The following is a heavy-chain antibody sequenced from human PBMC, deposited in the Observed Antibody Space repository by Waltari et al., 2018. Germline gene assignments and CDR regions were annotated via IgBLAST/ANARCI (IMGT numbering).Heavy chain of an antibody. CDR2: ISGRGAST. V-gene: IGHV3-23*01. Sequence: EVQLLESGGGLVQPGGSLRLSCAASGFTFSSYAMNWVRQAPGKGLEWVSVISGRGASTYYADSVKGRFAISRDNSKNTLFLQMISLRAEDTAVYYCARGGGVGRGFDYWGQGTLVTVSS. CDR3: ARGGGVGRGFDY. J-gene: IGHJ4*02. CDR1: GFTFSSYA. D-gene: IGHD1-26*01.